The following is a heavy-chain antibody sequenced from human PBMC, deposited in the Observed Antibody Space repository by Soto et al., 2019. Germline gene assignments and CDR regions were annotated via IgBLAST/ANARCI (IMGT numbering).Heavy chain of an antibody. V-gene: IGHV3-23*01. J-gene: IGHJ4*02. CDR3: ATSGDYDFWSGSNFDY. CDR2: ISGSGGST. Sequence: GGSLRLSCAASGFTFSSYAMSWVRQAPGKGLEWVSAISGSGGSTYYADSVKGRFTISRDNSKNTLYLQMNSLRAEDTAVYYCATSGDYDFWSGSNFDYWGQGTLVTVSS. D-gene: IGHD3-3*01. CDR1: GFTFSSYA.